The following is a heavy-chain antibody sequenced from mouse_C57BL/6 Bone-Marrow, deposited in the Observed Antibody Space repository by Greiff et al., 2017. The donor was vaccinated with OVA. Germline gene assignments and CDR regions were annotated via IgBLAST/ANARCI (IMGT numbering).Heavy chain of an antibody. V-gene: IGHV7-1*01. CDR2: SRNKANDYTT. CDR3: ARDAYYGSGYFDV. CDR1: GFTFSDFY. Sequence: EVNLVESGGGLAQSGRSLRLSCATSGFTFSDFYMEWVRQAPGKGLEWIAASRNKANDYTTEYSASVKGRFIVSRDTSQSILYLQMNALRAEDTAIYYCARDAYYGSGYFDVWGTGTTVTVSS. D-gene: IGHD1-1*01. J-gene: IGHJ1*03.